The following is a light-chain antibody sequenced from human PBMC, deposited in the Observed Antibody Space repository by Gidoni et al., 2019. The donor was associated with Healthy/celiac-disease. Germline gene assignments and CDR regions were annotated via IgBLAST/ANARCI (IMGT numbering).Light chain of an antibody. Sequence: GQRVTISCTGSSSNIGACYDVHWYQQLPGTAPKLLIYGNSNRPSGVPDRFSGSKYGTSASLAITGLQAEDEADYYCQSYDSSLSGVVFGGGTKLTVL. V-gene: IGLV1-40*01. J-gene: IGLJ2*01. CDR1: SSNIGACYD. CDR3: QSYDSSLSGVV. CDR2: GNS.